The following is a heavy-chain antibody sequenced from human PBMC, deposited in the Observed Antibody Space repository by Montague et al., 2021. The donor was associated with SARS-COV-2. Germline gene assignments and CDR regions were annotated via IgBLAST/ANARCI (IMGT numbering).Heavy chain of an antibody. V-gene: IGHV4-4*08. D-gene: IGHD4/OR15-4a*01. Sequence: SETLSLTCTVSSDSINSYYWCWIRQPPGKRLEWLGYVYSRGTTNYNPSLNSRIAISVDTSKNQFSLRLDSVTAADTAIYYCATLTQSNGDFWRQGAPVTVS. J-gene: IGHJ4*02. CDR1: SDSINSYY. CDR3: ATLTQSNGDF. CDR2: VYSRGTT.